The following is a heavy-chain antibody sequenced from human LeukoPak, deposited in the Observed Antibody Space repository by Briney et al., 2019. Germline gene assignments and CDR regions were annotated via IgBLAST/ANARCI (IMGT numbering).Heavy chain of an antibody. CDR2: IKQDGSEK. Sequence: GGSLRLSCAASGFTFSSYWMNWVRQAPGKGLEWVANIKQDGSEKDYVDSVKGRFTISRDNAKNSLYLQMNSLRAEDTAVYYCAGPMGPAAIFGFDYWGQGTLVTVSS. CDR1: GFTFSSYW. CDR3: AGPMGPAAIFGFDY. J-gene: IGHJ4*02. D-gene: IGHD2-2*01. V-gene: IGHV3-7*01.